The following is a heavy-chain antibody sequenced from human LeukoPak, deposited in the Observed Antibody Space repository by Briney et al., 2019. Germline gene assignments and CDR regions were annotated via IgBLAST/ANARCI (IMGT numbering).Heavy chain of an antibody. CDR3: ARESRGSGSYQYYFDY. J-gene: IGHJ4*02. CDR1: GGSISSSNW. Sequence: KASGTLSLTCAVSGGSISSSNWWSWVRRPPGKGLEWIGEIYHSGSTNYNPSLKSRVTISVDKSKNQFSLKLSSVTAADTAVYYCARESRGSGSYQYYFDYWGQGTLVTVSS. V-gene: IGHV4-4*02. D-gene: IGHD3-10*01. CDR2: IYHSGST.